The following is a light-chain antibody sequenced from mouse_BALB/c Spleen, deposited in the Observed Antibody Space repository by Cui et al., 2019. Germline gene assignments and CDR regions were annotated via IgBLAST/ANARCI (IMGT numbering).Light chain of an antibody. CDR2: LAS. V-gene: IGKV3-10*01. Sequence: NIVLTQSPASLAVSLGQRATISCRASESVDNYGSSFIHWIQQKPGQPPKVLIYLASDLESGVPVRFSGSGSRTDFTLTIDPVEADDAATYYCQQNNEDPPTFGGGTKLEIK. CDR1: ESVDNYGSSF. J-gene: IGKJ1*01. CDR3: QQNNEDPPT.